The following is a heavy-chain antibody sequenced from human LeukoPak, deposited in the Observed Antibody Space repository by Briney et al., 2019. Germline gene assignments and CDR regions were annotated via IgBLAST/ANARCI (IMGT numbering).Heavy chain of an antibody. V-gene: IGHV3-11*03. Sequence: GGSLRLFCAASGFTFSDYYMSWIRQAPGKGLEWVSYISSSSSYTNYADSVKGRLTISRDNAKNSLYLQMNSLRAEDTAVYYFSQAEDGIRDFDWYNWFDPWGQGTLVTVSS. J-gene: IGHJ5*02. CDR1: GFTFSDYY. D-gene: IGHD3-9*01. CDR3: SQAEDGIRDFDWYNWFDP. CDR2: ISSSSSYT.